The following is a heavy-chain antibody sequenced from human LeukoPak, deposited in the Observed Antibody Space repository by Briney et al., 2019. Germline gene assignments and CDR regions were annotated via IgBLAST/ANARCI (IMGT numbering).Heavy chain of an antibody. J-gene: IGHJ4*02. CDR3: ARDRTEVGAYYGLIDY. CDR1: GFTFSSYS. CDR2: ISSSSSYI. Sequence: GGSLRLSCAASGFTFSSYSMNWVRQAPGKGLEWVSSISSSSSYIYYADSVKGRFTISRDNAKNSLYLQMNSLRAEDTAVYYCARDRTEVGAYYGLIDYWGQGTLVTVSS. V-gene: IGHV3-21*01. D-gene: IGHD3-10*01.